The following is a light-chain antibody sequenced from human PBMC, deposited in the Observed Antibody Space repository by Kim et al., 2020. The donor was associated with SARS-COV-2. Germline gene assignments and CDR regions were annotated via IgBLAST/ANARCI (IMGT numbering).Light chain of an antibody. J-gene: IGKJ2*01. Sequence: AQGQRATPYNRASQHGKSGYLAWFQQKTGQAPTDIITGACSRATGITDRFGESGSGTDCTLTISRLQPADFAVYYCQNYDDSRYTSGQGTKLEI. CDR3: QNYDDSRYT. CDR1: QHGKSGY. CDR2: GAC. V-gene: IGKV3-20*01.